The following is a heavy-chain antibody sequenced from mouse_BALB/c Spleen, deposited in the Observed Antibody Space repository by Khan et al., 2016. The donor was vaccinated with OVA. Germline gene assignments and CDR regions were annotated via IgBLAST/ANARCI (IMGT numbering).Heavy chain of an antibody. CDR1: GYPITSDYA. CDR3: ARSVTITTVVATDFDY. Sequence: EVQLVESGPGLVKPSQSLSLTCTVTGYPITSDYAWNWIRQFPGNKLEWMGYISYSGRTSYNPSLKSRISITRDTSKNQFFLQLNSVTTEDTATYYCARSVTITTVVATDFDYWGQGTTLTVSS. D-gene: IGHD1-1*01. CDR2: ISYSGRT. J-gene: IGHJ2*01. V-gene: IGHV3-2*02.